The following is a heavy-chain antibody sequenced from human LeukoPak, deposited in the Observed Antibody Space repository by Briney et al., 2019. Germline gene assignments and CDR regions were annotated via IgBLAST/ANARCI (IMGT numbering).Heavy chain of an antibody. CDR3: AKGYCSSTSCYAGVYYYYYMDV. J-gene: IGHJ6*03. V-gene: IGHV3-9*01. CDR1: GFTFADYA. CDR2: ISWNSGSI. D-gene: IGHD2-2*01. Sequence: PGGSLRLSCAASGFTFADYAMHWVRQAPRKGLEWVSGISWNSGSIGYADSVKGRFTISRDNAKNSLYLQMNSLRAEDTALYYCAKGYCSSTSCYAGVYYYYYMDVWGKGTTVTVSS.